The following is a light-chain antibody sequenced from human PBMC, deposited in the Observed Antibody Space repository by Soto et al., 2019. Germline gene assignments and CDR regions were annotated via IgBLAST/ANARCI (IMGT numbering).Light chain of an antibody. CDR3: QQYNAN. V-gene: IGKV1-5*01. J-gene: IGKJ1*01. CDR2: DAS. CDR1: QSISSW. Sequence: DIQMTQSPSTLSASVGDRVTITCRASQSISSWLAWYQSKPGKDPKLLIYDASTLKSGVPSRFSGRGSGTEFTLTISSLQPYDFATYYCQQYNANFGQGTKVEIK.